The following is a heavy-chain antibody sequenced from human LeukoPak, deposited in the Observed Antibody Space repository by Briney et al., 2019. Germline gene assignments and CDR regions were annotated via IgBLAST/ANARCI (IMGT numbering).Heavy chain of an antibody. J-gene: IGHJ4*02. CDR2: ISYDGTNK. Sequence: RGSLRLSCAASGFTFSSYWMSWVRQAPGKGLEWVAVISYDGTNKYYADSVKGRFTISRDNSKNTLYLQMNSLRAEDTAVYYCARGPLTGRWPDMGFDYWGQGTLVTVSS. V-gene: IGHV3-30-3*01. CDR3: ARGPLTGRWPDMGFDY. CDR1: GFTFSSYW. D-gene: IGHD5-24*01.